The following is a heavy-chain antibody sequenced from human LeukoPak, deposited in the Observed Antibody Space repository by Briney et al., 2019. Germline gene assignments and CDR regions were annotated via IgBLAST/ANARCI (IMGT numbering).Heavy chain of an antibody. V-gene: IGHV3-66*01. J-gene: IGHJ4*01. Sequence: GGSLRVSCAASGFTVSSNYMSWVRQAPGKGLEWVSVIYSGGSTYYADSVKGRFTISRDNSKNTLYLQMNSLRAEDTAVYYCARVHIAAGGPYFDYWGHGTLVTVSS. D-gene: IGHD6-13*01. CDR3: ARVHIAAGGPYFDY. CDR2: IYSGGST. CDR1: GFTVSSNY.